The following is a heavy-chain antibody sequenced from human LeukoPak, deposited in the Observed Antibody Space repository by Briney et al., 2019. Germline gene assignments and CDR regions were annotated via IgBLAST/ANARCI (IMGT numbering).Heavy chain of an antibody. V-gene: IGHV3-30-3*01. D-gene: IGHD2-21*02. Sequence: PGGSLRLSCAASGFTFSSYAMHWVRQAPGKGLEWVAVISYDGSNKYYADSVKGRFTISRDNSKNTLYLQMNSLRAEDTAVYYCARDKGYCGGDCYSWDFQHWGQGTLVTVSS. CDR1: GFTFSSYA. J-gene: IGHJ1*01. CDR2: ISYDGSNK. CDR3: ARDKGYCGGDCYSWDFQH.